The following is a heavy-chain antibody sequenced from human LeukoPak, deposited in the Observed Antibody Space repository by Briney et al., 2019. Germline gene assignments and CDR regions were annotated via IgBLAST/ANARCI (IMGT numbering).Heavy chain of an antibody. CDR2: MYTSGST. CDR1: VGFISSGDYY. J-gene: IGHJ4*02. V-gene: IGHV4-61*02. D-gene: IGHD6-13*01. CDR3: ARDRRVTPTAAGYFDY. Sequence: SQTLSLTCTVSVGFISSGDYYWSWIRQPAGKGLEWIGRMYTSGSTTYNPSLKSRVTISVDTSKNQFSLNLSSVTAADTAVYYCARDRRVTPTAAGYFDYWGQGTLVTVSS.